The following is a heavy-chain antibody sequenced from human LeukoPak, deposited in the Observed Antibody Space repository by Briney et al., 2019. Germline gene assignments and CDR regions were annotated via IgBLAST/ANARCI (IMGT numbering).Heavy chain of an antibody. V-gene: IGHV4-61*02. CDR2: IYTSGST. CDR1: GGSISSGSYY. Sequence: PSQTLSLTCTVSGGSISSGSYYWSWIRQPAGKGLEWIGRIYTSGSTNYNPSLKNRVTISVDTSKNQFSLKLSSVTAADTAVYYCARYPYYYDSSGYYYSRAYYYYYMDVWGKGTTVTVSS. J-gene: IGHJ6*03. D-gene: IGHD3-22*01. CDR3: ARYPYYYDSSGYYYSRAYYYYYMDV.